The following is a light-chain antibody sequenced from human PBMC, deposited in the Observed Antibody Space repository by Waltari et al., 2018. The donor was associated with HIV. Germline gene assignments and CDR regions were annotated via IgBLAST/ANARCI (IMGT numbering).Light chain of an antibody. Sequence: QSVLTQPPSASGTPEQRVTISCSGSTSNIGRNTVRWFQQFPGTAPKVLIYGKNQRPSGVPDRFPGSKSGTSASLAISGLQSEDEADYYCASWDDSLNGPVFGGGTKLTVV. CDR1: TSNIGRNT. J-gene: IGLJ2*01. V-gene: IGLV1-44*01. CDR3: ASWDDSLNGPV. CDR2: GKN.